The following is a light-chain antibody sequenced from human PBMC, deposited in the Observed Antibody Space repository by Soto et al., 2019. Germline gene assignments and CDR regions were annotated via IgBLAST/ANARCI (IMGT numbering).Light chain of an antibody. CDR3: QQYGSSPPD. CDR2: GTS. CDR1: ERIYSAY. J-gene: IGKJ5*01. Sequence: EVVLAPFPGPLSFSRGERATLSCRGSERIYSAYLGWYQQKPGQAPRLLIYGTSSRATGIPDRFSGSGSGTDFTLTISRLEPQDFAVYYCQQYGSSPPDFGQGTRMEIK. V-gene: IGKV3-20*01.